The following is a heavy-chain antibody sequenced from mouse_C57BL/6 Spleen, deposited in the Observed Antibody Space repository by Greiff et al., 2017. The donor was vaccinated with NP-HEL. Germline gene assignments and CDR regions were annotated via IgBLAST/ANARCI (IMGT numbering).Heavy chain of an antibody. CDR3: ARSNYDYDAWFAY. CDR1: GYTFTSYW. J-gene: IGHJ3*01. D-gene: IGHD2-4*01. V-gene: IGHV1-7*01. Sequence: LEESGAELAKPGASVKLSCKASGYTFTSYWMHWVKQRPGQGLEWIGYINPSSGYTKYNQKFKDKATLTADKSSSTAYMQLSSLTYEDSAVYYCARSNYDYDAWFAYWGQGTLVTVSA. CDR2: INPSSGYT.